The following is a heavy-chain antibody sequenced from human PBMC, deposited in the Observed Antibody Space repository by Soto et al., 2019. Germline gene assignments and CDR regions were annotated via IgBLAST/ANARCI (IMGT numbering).Heavy chain of an antibody. V-gene: IGHV1-3*01. CDR3: AREELVVVAAIDY. J-gene: IGHJ4*02. CDR2: INAGNGNT. CDR1: GYTFTRYA. Sequence: QVQLVQSGAEVKKPGASVKVSCKASGYTFTRYAMHWVRQAPGQRLEWMGWINAGNGNTKYSQKFQGRVTITRDTSASTAYMELSSLRSEDTAVYYCAREELVVVAAIDYWGQGTLVTVSS. D-gene: IGHD2-15*01.